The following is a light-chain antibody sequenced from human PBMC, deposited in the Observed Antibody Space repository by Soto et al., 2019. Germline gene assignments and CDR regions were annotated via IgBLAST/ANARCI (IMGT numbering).Light chain of an antibody. V-gene: IGKV3-20*01. CDR3: QQYGSSGT. J-gene: IGKJ1*01. CDR1: QSVRDN. Sequence: EIVMTHSPATLSVSPCETTRLSSRASQSVRDNLAWYQQKPGQAPRLLIYGASTRATGIPDRFSGSGSGTDFTLTISRLEPEDFAVYYCQQYGSSGTFGQGTKVDIK. CDR2: GAS.